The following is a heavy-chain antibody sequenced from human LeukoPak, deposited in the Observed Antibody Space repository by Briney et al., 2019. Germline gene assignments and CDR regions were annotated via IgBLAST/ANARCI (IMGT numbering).Heavy chain of an antibody. J-gene: IGHJ3*02. V-gene: IGHV1-18*01. CDR3: ARGWGLKRLPNAFDI. Sequence: ASVKVSCKASGYTFTSYGVSWVRQAPGQGLEWMGWISAYNGNTNYAQKLQGRVTMTTDTSTSTAYMELRSLRSDDTAVYYCARGWGLKRLPNAFDIWGQGTMVTVSS. CDR2: ISAYNGNT. D-gene: IGHD5-18*01. CDR1: GYTFTSYG.